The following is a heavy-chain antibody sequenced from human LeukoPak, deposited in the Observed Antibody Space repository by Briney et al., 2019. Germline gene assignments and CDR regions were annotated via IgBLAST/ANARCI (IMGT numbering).Heavy chain of an antibody. V-gene: IGHV3-11*06. Sequence: PGGSLRLSCAASGFTFSDYYMSWIRQAPGKGLEWVSCISSSSSYTNYADSVKGRFTIPRDNAKNSLYLQMDSLRAEDTGVYYCARGGGSGTFDYWGQGTLVTVSS. J-gene: IGHJ4*02. CDR3: ARGGGSGTFDY. CDR2: ISSSSSYT. CDR1: GFTFSDYY. D-gene: IGHD3-10*01.